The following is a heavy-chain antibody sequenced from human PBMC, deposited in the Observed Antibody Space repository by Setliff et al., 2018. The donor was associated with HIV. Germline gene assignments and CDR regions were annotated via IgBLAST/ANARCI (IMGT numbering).Heavy chain of an antibody. CDR2: INHSGGT. J-gene: IGHJ1*01. V-gene: IGHV4-34*01. D-gene: IGHD5-18*01. CDR3: ARGGYSYGFGRHRAYFQY. CDR1: GGSFSAYY. Sequence: SETLSLTCAVYGGSFSAYYWSWIRQTPGKGLEWIGEINHSGGTNYNPSLKSRVTMSVDTSKNQFTLKLSSVTAADTAVFYCARGGYSYGFGRHRAYFQYWGQGTQVTVSS.